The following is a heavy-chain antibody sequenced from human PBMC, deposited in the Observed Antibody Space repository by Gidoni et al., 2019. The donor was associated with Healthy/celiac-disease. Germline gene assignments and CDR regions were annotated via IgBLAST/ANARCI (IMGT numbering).Heavy chain of an antibody. V-gene: IGHV3-23*01. CDR3: AKEDWDYDFWSGYSDFDY. J-gene: IGHJ4*02. D-gene: IGHD3-3*01. Sequence: EVQLLVSGGGLVQPGGSLRLTRAASGLTFSSYAMSWVRQAPGTGLEWVSAIRGSGGSTYYADSVKGRFTISRDNSKNTLYLQMNSLRAEDTAVYCCAKEDWDYDFWSGYSDFDYWGQGTLVTVS. CDR1: GLTFSSYA. CDR2: IRGSGGST.